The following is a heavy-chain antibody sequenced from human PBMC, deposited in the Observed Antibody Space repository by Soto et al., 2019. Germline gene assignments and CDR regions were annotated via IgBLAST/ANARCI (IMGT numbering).Heavy chain of an antibody. V-gene: IGHV3-30*18. CDR2: ISYDGSNK. Sequence: QVQLVESGGGVVQPGRSLRLSCAASGFTFSSYGMHWVRQAPGKGLEWVAVISYDGSNKYYADSVKGRFTISRDNSKNTLYLQMKSLRAEDTAVYYCAKDFTVVTPFDYWGQGTLVTVSS. D-gene: IGHD2-15*01. CDR3: AKDFTVVTPFDY. J-gene: IGHJ4*02. CDR1: GFTFSSYG.